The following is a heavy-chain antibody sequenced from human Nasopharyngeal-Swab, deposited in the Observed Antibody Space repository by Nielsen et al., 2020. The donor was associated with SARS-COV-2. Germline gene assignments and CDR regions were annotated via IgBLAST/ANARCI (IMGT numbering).Heavy chain of an antibody. J-gene: IGHJ3*02. V-gene: IGHV3-74*01. D-gene: IGHD2-2*01. CDR3: VKDKGRGSTSWNAFDI. CDR2: INSDGSST. CDR1: GFTFSSYW. Sequence: GESLKISCAASGFTFSSYWMHWVRQAPGKGLVWVSRINSDGSSTSYADSVKGRFTISRDNAKNSLYLQMNSLRAEDTALYYCVKDKGRGSTSWNAFDIWGQGTMVTVSS.